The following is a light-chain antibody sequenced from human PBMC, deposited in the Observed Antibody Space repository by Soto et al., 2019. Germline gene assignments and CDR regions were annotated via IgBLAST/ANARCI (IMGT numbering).Light chain of an antibody. V-gene: IGLV6-57*04. Sequence: NFMLTQPHSVSASPGKTVTISCTRSSGSIASNYVQWYQHRPGSAPTTVIYEDNQRPSGVPDRFSGSIDSSSNSASLTISGLKTEYESDCYCQSYDCSPYLFGTGTKVTVL. CDR1: SGSIASNY. CDR3: QSYDCSPYL. J-gene: IGLJ1*01. CDR2: EDN.